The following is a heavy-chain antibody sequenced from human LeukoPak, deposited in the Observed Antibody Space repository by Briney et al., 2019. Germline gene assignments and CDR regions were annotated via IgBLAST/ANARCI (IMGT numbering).Heavy chain of an antibody. CDR2: IYSGGGT. CDR1: GFTVSSNY. V-gene: IGHV3-53*01. J-gene: IGHJ3*02. D-gene: IGHD4-23*01. CDR3: ASTVVTPYGAFDI. Sequence: GGSLRLSCAASGFTVSSNYMSWVRQAPGKGLEWVSVIYSGGGTYYADSVKGRFTISRDNSKNTLYLQMNSLRAEDSAVYYCASTVVTPYGAFDIWGQGTMVTVSS.